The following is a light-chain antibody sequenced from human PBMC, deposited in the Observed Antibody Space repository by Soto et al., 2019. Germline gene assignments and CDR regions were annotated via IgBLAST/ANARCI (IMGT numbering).Light chain of an antibody. J-gene: IGKJ5*01. CDR2: DAS. Sequence: EIVSAQSPATLSLSPGERATLSCRASQSVSISLAWYQQKPGQAPRLLIYDASNSATGVPARFSGSGSGTDFTLTVSSLEPEDFALYSCQQRSNWPPEITFGQGTRREIK. CDR1: QSVSIS. CDR3: QQRSNWPPEIT. V-gene: IGKV3-11*01.